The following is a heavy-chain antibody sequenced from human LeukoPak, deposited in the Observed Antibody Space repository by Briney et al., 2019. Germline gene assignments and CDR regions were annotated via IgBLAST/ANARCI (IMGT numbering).Heavy chain of an antibody. V-gene: IGHV4-59*01. CDR1: GGSISSYY. Sequence: SETLSLTCTVSGGSISSYYWSWIRQPPGKGLEWIGYIYYSGSTNYNPSLKSRVTISVDTSKNQFSLKLSSVTAADTAVYYCARVKSGSYGDDAFDIWGQGTMVTVSS. J-gene: IGHJ3*02. D-gene: IGHD1-26*01. CDR3: ARVKSGSYGDDAFDI. CDR2: IYYSGST.